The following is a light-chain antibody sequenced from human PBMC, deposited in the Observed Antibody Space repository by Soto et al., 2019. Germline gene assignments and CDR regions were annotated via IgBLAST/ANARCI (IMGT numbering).Light chain of an antibody. Sequence: VLKHSLCALSLCPGERVTLSCRTSQSVNSNFLSWFQQKPGQPPRLLLYAASKRAAGTPDRFSGSGSWADFTLTISRLEPEDFAVYYCQQYNNWPRTFGYGTKVDVK. CDR1: QSVNSNF. CDR2: AAS. J-gene: IGKJ1*01. V-gene: IGKV3-20*01. CDR3: QQYNNWPRT.